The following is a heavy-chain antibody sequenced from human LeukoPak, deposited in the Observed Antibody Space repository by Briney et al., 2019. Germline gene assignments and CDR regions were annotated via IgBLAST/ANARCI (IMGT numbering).Heavy chain of an antibody. CDR2: ISDGGSRT. CDR1: GFVFSSQD. J-gene: IGHJ4*02. D-gene: IGHD6-19*01. CDR3: AKDARRSSGWYFFDH. Sequence: GGSLRLSCAASGFVFSSQDMGWVRQAPGKGLEWVSAISDGGSRTYYADSVKGRYTISRDNSKNTLHLQMNSLRAEDTAVYYCAKDARRSSGWYFFDHWGQGTMVTVSS. V-gene: IGHV3-23*01.